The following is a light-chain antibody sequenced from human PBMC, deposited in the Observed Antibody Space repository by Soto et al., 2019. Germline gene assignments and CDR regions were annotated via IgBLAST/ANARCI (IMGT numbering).Light chain of an antibody. Sequence: QSVLTQPASVSGSPGQSITISCTGTSSDVGGYNYVSWYQQYPGKAPKLMIHEVSNRPSGISNRFSGSKSGDTASLTISGLQAEDEADYYCSSYTSSSTLYVFGTGTKLTVL. CDR1: SSDVGGYNY. CDR3: SSYTSSSTLYV. V-gene: IGLV2-14*01. J-gene: IGLJ1*01. CDR2: EVS.